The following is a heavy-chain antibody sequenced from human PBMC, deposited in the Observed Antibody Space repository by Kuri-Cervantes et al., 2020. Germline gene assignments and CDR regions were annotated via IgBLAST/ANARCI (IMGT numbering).Heavy chain of an antibody. CDR2: ISYDGSSK. D-gene: IGHD3-16*02. CDR3: AREPLYDYIWGSYRYFDY. CDR1: GFTFTTYT. Sequence: GGSLRLSCAASGFTFTTYTMHWVRQAPGKGLEWVAVISYDGSSKYYADSVKGRSTISRDNAKNSLYLQMNSLRAEDTAVYYCAREPLYDYIWGSYRYFDYWGQGTLVTVSS. J-gene: IGHJ4*02. V-gene: IGHV3-30*07.